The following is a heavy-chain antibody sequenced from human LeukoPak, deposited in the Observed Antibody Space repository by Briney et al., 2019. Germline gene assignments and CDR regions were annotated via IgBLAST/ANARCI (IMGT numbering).Heavy chain of an antibody. D-gene: IGHD4-17*01. CDR1: GYTFSSYD. V-gene: IGHV1-8*02. J-gene: IGHJ4*02. CDR2: MNPNSGNT. Sequence: GASVKVSCKASGYTFSSYDINWVRQATGQGLEWMGWMNPNSGNTAYAQKFQGRVTMSRDTSISTAYMELSSLRSEDTAVYYCATVETTVTTFDYWGQGTLVTVSS. CDR3: ATVETTVTTFDY.